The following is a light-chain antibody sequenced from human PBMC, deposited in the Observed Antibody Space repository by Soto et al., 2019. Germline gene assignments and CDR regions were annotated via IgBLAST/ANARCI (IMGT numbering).Light chain of an antibody. J-gene: IGKJ2*01. V-gene: IGKV3-20*01. CDR2: SAS. Sequence: EIVLTQSPGTLSLSPGESATLSCGTSQTVDSRLLNSYQQKPGQAPKLLIWSASNRASGVPDRFSGSGSGADFTLTISRLEPEDFAVYYCQQYGGSPRYSFGQGTKLEI. CDR1: QTVDSRL. CDR3: QQYGGSPRYS.